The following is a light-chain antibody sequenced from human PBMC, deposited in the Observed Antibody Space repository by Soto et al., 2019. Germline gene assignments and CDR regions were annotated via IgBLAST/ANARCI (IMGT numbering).Light chain of an antibody. CDR2: DAS. CDR3: QQRTNWPLT. CDR1: QTISSY. V-gene: IGKV3-11*01. J-gene: IGKJ4*01. Sequence: EIVLTQSPATLSLSPGERATLSCRASQTISSYLAWYQQKPGQAPRLLIYDASNRAAGIPARFSAFGSGTDFTLTISSLEPEDLAIYYCQQRTNWPLTFGGGTKVEIK.